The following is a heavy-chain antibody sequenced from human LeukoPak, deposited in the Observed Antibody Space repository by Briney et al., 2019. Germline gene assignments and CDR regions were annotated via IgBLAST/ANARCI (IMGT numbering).Heavy chain of an antibody. CDR3: ARDYHPTIFGVAYPDY. Sequence: GGSLRLSCAASGFTFSSYWMSWVRQAPGKGLEWVANIKQDGSEKYYVDSVKGRFTISRDNAQNSLYLQMNSLRAEDTAVYYCARDYHPTIFGVAYPDYWGQGTLVTVSS. CDR1: GFTFSSYW. V-gene: IGHV3-7*01. J-gene: IGHJ4*02. CDR2: IKQDGSEK. D-gene: IGHD3-3*01.